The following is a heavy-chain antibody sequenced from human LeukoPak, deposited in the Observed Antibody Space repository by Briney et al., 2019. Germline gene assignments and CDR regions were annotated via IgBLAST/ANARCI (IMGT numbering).Heavy chain of an antibody. CDR2: TDRGVGSTNT. CDR3: AKPDCPSTHCYTLES. CDR1: GFTLSIYD. D-gene: IGHD2-2*01. V-gene: IGHV3-23*01. Sequence: GGSLRLSCAASGFTLSIYDMSWVRQAPGKGLECVSATDRGVGSTNTYYADSAKGRFTISRDNSMNTIYLQMNNLRAEDTAVYYCAKPDCPSTHCYTLESWGQGTLVTVSS. J-gene: IGHJ4*02.